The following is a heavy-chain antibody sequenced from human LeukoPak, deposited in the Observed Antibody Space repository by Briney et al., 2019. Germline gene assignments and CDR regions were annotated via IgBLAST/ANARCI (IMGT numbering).Heavy chain of an antibody. CDR2: IGTAGDT. J-gene: IGHJ2*01. CDR3: ARGGYGDYFWYFDL. D-gene: IGHD4-17*01. V-gene: IGHV3-13*01. Sequence: GGSLRLSCAASGFTFSSYDMHWVRQATRKGLEWVSAIGTAGDTYYPGSVKGRFTISRENAKNSLYLQMNSLRAGDTAVYYCARGGYGDYFWYFDLWGRGTLVTVSS. CDR1: GFTFSSYD.